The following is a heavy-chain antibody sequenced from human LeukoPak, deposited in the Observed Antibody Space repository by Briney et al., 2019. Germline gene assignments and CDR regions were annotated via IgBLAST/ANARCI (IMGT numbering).Heavy chain of an antibody. D-gene: IGHD1-26*01. J-gene: IGHJ3*02. CDR2: IKRNSGGT. CDR3: ATGSYLYDAFDI. Sequence: ASVKLSCKASGYTFSGYYMHWVRQAPGQGLEWMGWIKRNSGGTNFAQKFQGRVTMTRDTSISTAYMELSRLRSDDTAVYYCATGSYLYDAFDIWGQGTMVTVSS. CDR1: GYTFSGYY. V-gene: IGHV1-2*02.